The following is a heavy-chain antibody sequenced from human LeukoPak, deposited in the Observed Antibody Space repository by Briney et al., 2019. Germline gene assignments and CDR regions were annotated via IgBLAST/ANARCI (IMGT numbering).Heavy chain of an antibody. CDR1: GFTFSSYG. CDR2: ISYDGSNK. Sequence: GGSLRLSCAASGFTFSSYGMHWVRQAPGKGLEWVAVISYDGSNKYYADSVEGRFTISRDNSKNTLYLQMNSLRAEDTAVYYCAKAGIAAAGLFDYWGQGTLVTVSS. CDR3: AKAGIAAAGLFDY. V-gene: IGHV3-30*18. D-gene: IGHD6-13*01. J-gene: IGHJ4*02.